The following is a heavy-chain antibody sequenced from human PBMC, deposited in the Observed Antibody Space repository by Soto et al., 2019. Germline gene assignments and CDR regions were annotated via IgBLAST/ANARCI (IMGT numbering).Heavy chain of an antibody. V-gene: IGHV4-4*07. J-gene: IGHJ4*02. CDR3: ARVGVKDNILPGSHFDY. CDR2: IFSFGTT. D-gene: IGHD3-9*01. CDR1: GGSISSYY. Sequence: QVQLQESGPGLVKPSETLSLTCSVSGGSISSYYWTWIRQPAGKGLESIGRIFSFGTTKYNPSLKSRVTMSIDTSKNQFSLKLSSVTAADTAVYFCARVGVKDNILPGSHFDYWGQGTLVTVSS.